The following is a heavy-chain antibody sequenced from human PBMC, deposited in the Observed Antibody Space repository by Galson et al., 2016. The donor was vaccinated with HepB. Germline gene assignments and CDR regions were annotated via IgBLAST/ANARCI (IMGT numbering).Heavy chain of an antibody. CDR1: GFTFNNYA. Sequence: SLRLSCAASGFTFNNYALSWVRQAPGKGLEWVSSISGSYGNTYYADSVKGRFTISWANSESTLYLQMDTLRAEDTAVYFCVGYCRGGSCSGQGSFDFWGQGTLVAVSS. CDR3: VGYCRGGSCSGQGSFDF. V-gene: IGHV3-23*01. D-gene: IGHD2-15*01. J-gene: IGHJ4*02. CDR2: ISGSYGNT.